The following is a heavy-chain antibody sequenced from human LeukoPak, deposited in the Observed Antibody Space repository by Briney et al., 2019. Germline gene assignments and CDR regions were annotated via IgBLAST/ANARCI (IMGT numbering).Heavy chain of an antibody. J-gene: IGHJ4*02. CDR3: ARDQEESRWLQSSLGY. CDR1: GYTFTSYG. V-gene: IGHV1-18*01. D-gene: IGHD5-24*01. Sequence: ASVNVSCKASGYTFTSYGISWVRQAPGQGLEWMGWISAYNGNTNYAQKLQGRVTMTTDTSTSTAYMELRSLRSDDTAVYYCARDQEESRWLQSSLGYWGQGTLVTVSS. CDR2: ISAYNGNT.